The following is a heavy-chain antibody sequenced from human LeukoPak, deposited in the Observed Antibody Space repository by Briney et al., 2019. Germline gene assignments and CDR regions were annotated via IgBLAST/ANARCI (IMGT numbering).Heavy chain of an antibody. CDR1: GASISTYF. D-gene: IGHD5-24*01. CDR3: ARKDGDF. V-gene: IGHV4-59*13. Sequence: PSETLSLTCTVSGASISTYFWTWIRQSPGKGLEWIGYMYYTGNTNYNPSLKSRLAMSADTSKNQISLQLSSVTAADTAIYYCARKDGDFWGQGILGTVSS. CDR2: MYYTGNT. J-gene: IGHJ4*02.